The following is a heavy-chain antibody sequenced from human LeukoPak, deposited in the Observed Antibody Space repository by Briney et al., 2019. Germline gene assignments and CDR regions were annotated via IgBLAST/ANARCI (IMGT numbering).Heavy chain of an antibody. CDR3: AGSSASRGYNYGRFDC. J-gene: IGHJ4*02. CDR2: ISGSADRT. D-gene: IGHD5-18*01. V-gene: IGHV3-23*01. CDR1: GLIFSTYA. Sequence: GGTLRLSCTASGLIFSTYAMSWVRQAPGKGLEWVSTISGSADRTYYADSVKGRFTISRDNSKNTLSLQMNSLRAEDAAVYYCAGSSASRGYNYGRFDCWGQGTLVTVSS.